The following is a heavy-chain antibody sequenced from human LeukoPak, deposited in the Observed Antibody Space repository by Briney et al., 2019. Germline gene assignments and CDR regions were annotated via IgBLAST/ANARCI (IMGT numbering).Heavy chain of an antibody. V-gene: IGHV3-23*01. Sequence: GGSLRLSCAASGFTFSSYAMSWVRQAPGKGLEWVSGISGSGGSTYYADSVKGRFIISRDNSKNTLYLQMNSLRAEDTAVYYCAKDLSYNYGATKDYWGQGTLVTVSS. CDR3: AKDLSYNYGATKDY. CDR2: ISGSGGST. D-gene: IGHD1-1*01. J-gene: IGHJ4*02. CDR1: GFTFSSYA.